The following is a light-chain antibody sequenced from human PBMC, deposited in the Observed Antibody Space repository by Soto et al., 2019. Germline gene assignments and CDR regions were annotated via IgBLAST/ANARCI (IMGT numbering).Light chain of an antibody. CDR1: SSNIGSNS. V-gene: IGLV1-44*01. CDR3: AAWDDSLNGVV. CDR2: RSN. Sequence: QSVLTQPPSASGTPGQRVTISCSGSSSNIGSNSVNWYQPLPGTAPKLHMYRSNQRPSGVPDRFSGSKSGTSASLAISWLQSEAEADYYCAAWDDSLNGVVFGGGTKLTVL. J-gene: IGLJ2*01.